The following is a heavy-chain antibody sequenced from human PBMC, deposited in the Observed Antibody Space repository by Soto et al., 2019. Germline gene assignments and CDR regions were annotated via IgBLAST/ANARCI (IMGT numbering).Heavy chain of an antibody. Sequence: GGSLRLSCAASGFTFSSYGMSWVRQAPGKGLEWVSAISGSGGSTYYADSVKGRFTISRDNSKNTLYLQMNSLRAEDTAVYYCAKKVNSGPGSQYFDYWGQGTLVTVSS. CDR3: AKKVNSGPGSQYFDY. V-gene: IGHV3-23*01. J-gene: IGHJ4*02. D-gene: IGHD3-10*01. CDR2: ISGSGGST. CDR1: GFTFSSYG.